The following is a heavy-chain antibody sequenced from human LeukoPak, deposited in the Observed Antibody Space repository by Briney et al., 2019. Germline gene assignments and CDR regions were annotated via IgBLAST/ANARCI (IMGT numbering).Heavy chain of an antibody. CDR3: ATYTHWVAGDV. J-gene: IGHJ6*02. CDR1: GFTFSDSW. CDR2: MNQDGSEK. D-gene: IGHD3-16*01. V-gene: IGHV3-7*01. Sequence: GGSLRLSCGASGFTFSDSWMSWVRQAPGKGLEWVANMNQDGSEKAYVDSVKGRFAISRDNARNSLFLEMSSLRAEDTAIYYCATYTHWVAGDVWGQGTTVTVSS.